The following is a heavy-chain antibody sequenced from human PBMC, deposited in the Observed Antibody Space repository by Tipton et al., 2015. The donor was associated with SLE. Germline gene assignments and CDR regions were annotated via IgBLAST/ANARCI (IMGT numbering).Heavy chain of an antibody. D-gene: IGHD3-10*01. CDR1: GGSFSGGDYY. CDR2: IYYTGHT. CDR3: ARGSGVSVRRFDS. V-gene: IGHV4-30-4*01. Sequence: TLSLTCTVYGGSFSGGDYYWSWIRQPPGKGLEWIGNIYYTGHTYYSPSLESRLTFSVDTSTNQFSLMLSSVSAADAAVYYCARGSGVSVRRFDSWGQGILVTVSS. J-gene: IGHJ4*02.